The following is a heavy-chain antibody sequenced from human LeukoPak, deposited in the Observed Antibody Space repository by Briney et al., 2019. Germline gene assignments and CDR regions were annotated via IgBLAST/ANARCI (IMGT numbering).Heavy chain of an antibody. J-gene: IGHJ4*02. CDR3: AKGIGAGGVITH. CDR1: GFRFRSYA. CDR2: ISDGGGST. D-gene: IGHD3-10*01. V-gene: IGHV3-23*01. Sequence: GRYVRLLCAACGFRFRSYAMTWLRQATGKGLEWVSAISDGGGSTYYADSVKGRFTISRDNSKNTLYLQMNSLRAEDTAVYYCAKGIGAGGVITHWGQGTLVTVSS.